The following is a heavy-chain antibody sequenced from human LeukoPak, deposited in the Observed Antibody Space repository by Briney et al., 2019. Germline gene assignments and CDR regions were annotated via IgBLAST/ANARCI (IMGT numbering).Heavy chain of an antibody. CDR3: AKHTVAGTSYYFDY. V-gene: IGHV3-33*06. CDR1: GFTFSSYG. D-gene: IGHD6-19*01. Sequence: GRSLRLSCAASGFTFSSYGMHWVRQAPGKGLEWVAVIWYDGSNKYYADSVKGRFTISRDNSKNTLYLQMNSLRAEDTAVYYCAKHTVAGTSYYFDYWGQGTLVTVSS. CDR2: IWYDGSNK. J-gene: IGHJ4*02.